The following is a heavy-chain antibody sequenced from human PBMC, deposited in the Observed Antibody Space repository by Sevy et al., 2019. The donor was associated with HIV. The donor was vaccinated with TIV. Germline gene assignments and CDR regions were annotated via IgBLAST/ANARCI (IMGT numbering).Heavy chain of an antibody. V-gene: IGHV1-69*13. CDR2: IIPIFGTA. D-gene: IGHD2-2*01. Sequence: ASVKVSCKASGGTFSSYAISWVRQAPGQGLEWMGGIIPIFGTANYAQKFQGRVTITADESTSTAYMELSSLRSEDTAVYYCASFSYSSSTIRYYFDYWGQGTLVTVSS. CDR1: GGTFSSYA. J-gene: IGHJ4*02. CDR3: ASFSYSSSTIRYYFDY.